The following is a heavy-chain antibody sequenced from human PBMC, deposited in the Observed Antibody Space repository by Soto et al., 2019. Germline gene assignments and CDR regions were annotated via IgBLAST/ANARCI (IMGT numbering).Heavy chain of an antibody. CDR3: ANANWIQPSYWYCDL. CDR2: INSRGDKT. J-gene: IGHJ2*01. CDR1: GFSFNTYA. D-gene: IGHD5-18*01. V-gene: IGHV3-23*01. Sequence: DVHLLESGGGILQPGGSLRLSCAASGFSFNTYAMTWVRQAPGKGLEWVAGINSRGDKTYYSGSVEGRFTISRDNSKNTVFLQANRLIVEDTAIYYCANANWIQPSYWYCDLWGRGTLVTVSS.